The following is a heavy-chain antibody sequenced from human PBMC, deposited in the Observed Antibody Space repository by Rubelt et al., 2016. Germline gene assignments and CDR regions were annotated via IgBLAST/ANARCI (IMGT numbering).Heavy chain of an antibody. Sequence: EVQLLESGGGLVQTGGSLRLSCAASGFTFSSYAMSWVRQAPGKGLEWVSGISWNSGSKGYAVSVKGRFTISRDNAKKSLYLPMSSLRAEDTAIYYCAKAYDYDSSGHYYSHFDSWGQGTLVTVSS. CDR2: ISWNSGSK. V-gene: IGHV3-23*01. J-gene: IGHJ4*02. CDR3: AKAYDYDSSGHYYSHFDS. D-gene: IGHD3-22*01. CDR1: GFTFSSYA.